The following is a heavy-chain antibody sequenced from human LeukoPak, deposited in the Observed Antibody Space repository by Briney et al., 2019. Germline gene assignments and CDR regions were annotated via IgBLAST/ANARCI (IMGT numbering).Heavy chain of an antibody. CDR1: GYTFTSYD. CDR3: ARGGDYGSYPY. Sequence: ASVKVSCKASGYTFTSYDINWVRQATGQGLEWMGWMNPNSGNTGYAQKFQGRVTITADETTSTAYMELSSLRSGDTAVYYCARGGDYGSYPYWGQGTLVTVSS. D-gene: IGHD3-10*01. J-gene: IGHJ4*02. V-gene: IGHV1-8*01. CDR2: MNPNSGNT.